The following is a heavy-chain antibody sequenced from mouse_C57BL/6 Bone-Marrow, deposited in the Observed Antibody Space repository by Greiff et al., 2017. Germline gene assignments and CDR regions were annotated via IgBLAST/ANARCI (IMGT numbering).Heavy chain of an antibody. Sequence: FQLQQSGAELVRPGASVKLSCTASGFNIKDDYMHWVKQRPEQGLEWIGWIYPENGDTENASKFQGKATIPVDTSSNTAYLQLSSLTAEDTAVFYCTRIAYWGQGTLVTVSA. CDR3: TRIAY. V-gene: IGHV14-4*01. J-gene: IGHJ3*01. CDR1: GFNIKDDY. CDR2: IYPENGDT.